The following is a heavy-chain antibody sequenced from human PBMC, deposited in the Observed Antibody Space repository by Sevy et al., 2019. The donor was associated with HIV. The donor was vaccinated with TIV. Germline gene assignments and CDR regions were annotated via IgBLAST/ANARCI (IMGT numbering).Heavy chain of an antibody. V-gene: IGHV4-59*01. D-gene: IGHD3-16*01. Sequence: SETLSLTCTVSGGSISSYYWSWIRQPPGKGLEWIGYIYYSGSTNYNPSLKSRVTISVDTSKNQFSLKLSSVTAADTAVYYCARGGGHGYKGYNYYGMDVWGQGTTVTVSS. CDR3: ARGGGHGYKGYNYYGMDV. J-gene: IGHJ6*02. CDR2: IYYSGST. CDR1: GGSISSYY.